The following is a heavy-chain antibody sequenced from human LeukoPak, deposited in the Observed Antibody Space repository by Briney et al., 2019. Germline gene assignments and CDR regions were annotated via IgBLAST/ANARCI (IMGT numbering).Heavy chain of an antibody. J-gene: IGHJ3*01. V-gene: IGHV1-18*01. CDR2: ISAYKGDT. CDR3: ARIRDGYNDAYDL. CDR1: GYTFTNYG. Sequence: ASVKVSCKASGYTFTNYGISWVRQAPGQGLEWMGWISAYKGDTNYVHKYQGRVTMTTDTSTSTAYMELRSLRSDDTAIYYCARIRDGYNDAYDLWGQGTVVTVPS. D-gene: IGHD5-24*01.